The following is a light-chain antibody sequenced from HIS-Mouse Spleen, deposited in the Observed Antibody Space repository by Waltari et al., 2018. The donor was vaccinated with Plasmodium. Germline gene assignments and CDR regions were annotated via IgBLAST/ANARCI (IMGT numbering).Light chain of an antibody. V-gene: IGKV3-11*01. CDR3: QQRSNWPIT. CDR1: QSVRSY. CDR2: DAS. J-gene: IGKJ3*01. Sequence: EIVLTPSPATLSLSPGERATLSCRASQSVRSYLDWYQQKPGQSPRLLIYDASNRATGIPARFSGSGSGTDFTLTISSLEPEDFAVYYCQQRSNWPITFGPGTKVDIK.